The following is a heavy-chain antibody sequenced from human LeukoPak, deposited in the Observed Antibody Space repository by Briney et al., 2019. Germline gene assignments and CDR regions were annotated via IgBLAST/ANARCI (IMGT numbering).Heavy chain of an antibody. CDR3: ARVYCSSTSCYTGLGYNWFDP. J-gene: IGHJ5*02. D-gene: IGHD2-2*02. V-gene: IGHV4-34*01. CDR1: GGSFSGYY. Sequence: SETLSLTCAVYGGSFSGYYWSWIRQPPGKGLEWIGEINHSGSPNYNPSLKSRVTISVDTSKNQFSLKLSSVTAADTAVYYCARVYCSSTSCYTGLGYNWFDPRGQGTPVTVSS. CDR2: INHSGSP.